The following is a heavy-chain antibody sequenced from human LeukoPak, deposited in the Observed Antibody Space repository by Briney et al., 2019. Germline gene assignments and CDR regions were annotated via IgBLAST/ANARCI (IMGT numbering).Heavy chain of an antibody. CDR3: AKVRTGHFFDY. Sequence: GGSLRLSCAASGFTFSSYAMSWVRQAPGKGLEWVSSISGTGGSTYYADSVKGRFTISRDSSKNTLSLQMNSLRAEDTAVYYCAKVRTGHFFDYWGQGTLVTVSS. J-gene: IGHJ4*02. CDR2: ISGTGGST. D-gene: IGHD3/OR15-3a*01. V-gene: IGHV3-23*01. CDR1: GFTFSSYA.